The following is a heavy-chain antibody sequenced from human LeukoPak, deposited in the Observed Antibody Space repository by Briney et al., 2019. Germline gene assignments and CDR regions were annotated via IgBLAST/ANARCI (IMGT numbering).Heavy chain of an antibody. D-gene: IGHD3-22*01. V-gene: IGHV1-46*01. CDR2: INTSGGGT. CDR1: GYTFTNYN. Sequence: ASVKVSCKASGYTFTNYNMYWVRQAPGQGLEWMGIINTSGGGTNYAQKFQGRVTMTRDTSTSTVYMELSSLRSEDTAVYYCATGFYFDSSGLLMNWGQGTLVTVSS. CDR3: ATGFYFDSSGLLMN. J-gene: IGHJ4*02.